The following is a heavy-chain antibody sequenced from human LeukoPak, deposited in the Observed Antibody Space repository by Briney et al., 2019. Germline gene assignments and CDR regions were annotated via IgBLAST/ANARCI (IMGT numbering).Heavy chain of an antibody. V-gene: IGHV3-30-3*01. CDR2: ISYDGSNK. Sequence: GRSLRLSCAASGFTFSSYAMHWVRQAPGKGLEWVAVISYDGSNKYYADSVKGRFTISRDNSKNTLYLQMNSLRAEDTAVYYCASGWFGELFVSYWGQGTLVTVSS. J-gene: IGHJ4*02. CDR3: ASGWFGELFVSY. D-gene: IGHD3-10*01. CDR1: GFTFSSYA.